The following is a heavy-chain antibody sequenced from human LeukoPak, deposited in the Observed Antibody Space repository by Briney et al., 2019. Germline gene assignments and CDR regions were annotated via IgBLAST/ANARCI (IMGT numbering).Heavy chain of an antibody. CDR3: ARTYDFGRGPPGDAFDN. CDR2: IDARSGIT. Sequence: GGSLRLSCAASGFTFTIFGLNWIRQAPGKGPEWVSYIDARSGITYYADSVQGRFTISRDDARESVFLQMDGLRVDDTAVYYCARTYDFGRGPPGDAFDNWGPGTWVIVSA. J-gene: IGHJ3*02. D-gene: IGHD3-3*01. CDR1: GFTFTIFG. V-gene: IGHV3-48*01.